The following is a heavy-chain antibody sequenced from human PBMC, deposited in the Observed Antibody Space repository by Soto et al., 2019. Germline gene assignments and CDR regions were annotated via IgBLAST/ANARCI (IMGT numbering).Heavy chain of an antibody. V-gene: IGHV4-4*07. D-gene: IGHD1-20*01. J-gene: IGHJ4*02. Sequence: QVQLQESGPGLVKPSETLSLTCTVSGVSITSYYWSWIRQPAGKGLEWIGRIYSSGSTNYNPSLKSRVTMLIDTSKNQFSLKLSSVTAADTAVYYCACLYNWNGWSDYWGQGTLVTVSS. CDR3: ACLYNWNGWSDY. CDR1: GVSITSYY. CDR2: IYSSGST.